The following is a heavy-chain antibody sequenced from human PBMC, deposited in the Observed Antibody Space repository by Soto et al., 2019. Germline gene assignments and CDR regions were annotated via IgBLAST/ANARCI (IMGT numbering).Heavy chain of an antibody. CDR2: IYPGDSDT. CDR3: ARRDCSGGSCYSYFDY. CDR1: GYSFTSYW. Sequence: LGESLKISCKGSGYSFTSYWIGWVRQMPGKGLEWMGIIYPGDSDTRYSPSFQGQVTISADKSISTAYLQWSSLKASDTAMYYCARRDCSGGSCYSYFDYWGQGTLVTVSS. J-gene: IGHJ4*02. D-gene: IGHD2-15*01. V-gene: IGHV5-51*01.